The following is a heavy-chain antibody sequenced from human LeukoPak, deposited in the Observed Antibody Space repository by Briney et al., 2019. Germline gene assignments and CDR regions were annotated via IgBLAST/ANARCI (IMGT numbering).Heavy chain of an antibody. J-gene: IGHJ4*02. D-gene: IGHD6-6*01. CDR3: ARGRRSSSKRYYFDY. V-gene: IGHV4-61*08. Sequence: SETLSLTCTVSGAPISTAGYYWTWIRQTPGEGLEWIGYIYYTGSVDYNPSLKSRLSISLDTSKNQFSLKLSSVTAADTAVYYCARGRRSSSKRYYFDYWGQGTLVTVSS. CDR2: IYYTGSV. CDR1: GAPISTAGYY.